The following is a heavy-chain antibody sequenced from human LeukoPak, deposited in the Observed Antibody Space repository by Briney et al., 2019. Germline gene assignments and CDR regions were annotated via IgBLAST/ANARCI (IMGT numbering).Heavy chain of an antibody. CDR3: ATDCSGDRCYSL. CDR1: GFTFNHYA. Sequence: PGGSLRLSCAVSGFTFNHYAMNWVRQAPGKGLEWVSFISGDGGSTYYADSVKGRFTISRDNSKNSLFLQMNSLRLGDTALYYCATDCSGDRCYSLWGQGTLVTVSS. D-gene: IGHD2-15*01. CDR2: ISGDGGST. J-gene: IGHJ4*02. V-gene: IGHV3-43*02.